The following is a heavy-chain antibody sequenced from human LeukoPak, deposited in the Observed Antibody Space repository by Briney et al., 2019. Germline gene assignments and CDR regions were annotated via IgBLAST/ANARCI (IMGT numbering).Heavy chain of an antibody. CDR2: INPNSGGT. Sequence: ASVKVSCKASGYTFTGYYMHWVRQAPGQGLEWMGWINPNSGGTNYAQKFQGRVTMTRDTSISTAYMELRRLRSDDTAVYYCARDTYDYVWGSYRPDNWFDPWGQGTLVTVSS. D-gene: IGHD3-16*02. CDR3: ARDTYDYVWGSYRPDNWFDP. V-gene: IGHV1-2*02. CDR1: GYTFTGYY. J-gene: IGHJ5*02.